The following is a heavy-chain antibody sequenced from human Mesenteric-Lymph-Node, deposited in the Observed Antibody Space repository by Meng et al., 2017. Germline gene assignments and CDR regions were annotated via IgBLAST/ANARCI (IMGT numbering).Heavy chain of an antibody. D-gene: IGHD6-13*01. V-gene: IGHV6-1*01. CDR1: GDSVSSNSVT. J-gene: IGHJ4*02. CDR3: ARMSGSSPEDDH. CDR2: TYYRSKWCY. Sequence: SQTLSLTCAISGDSVSSNSVTWNWIRQSPSRGLEWLGRTYYRSKWCYEYAVSVKSRITINPDTSKNQFSLQLNSVTPEDTAVYYCARMSGSSPEDDHWGQGTLVTVSS.